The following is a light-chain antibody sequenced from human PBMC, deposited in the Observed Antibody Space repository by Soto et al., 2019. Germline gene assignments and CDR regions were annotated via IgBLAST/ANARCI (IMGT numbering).Light chain of an antibody. V-gene: IGKV1-39*01. J-gene: IGKJ4*01. Sequence: DIQMTQSPSPLSASVGDRVTVTCRASQSISRYLNWYQQKPGNAPKLLIYAASNLQSGVPSRFSGSGSGTDFTLTISSXHPEDFATYFCQQSHTPPLTVGGGTKVDIK. CDR3: QQSHTPPLT. CDR2: AAS. CDR1: QSISRY.